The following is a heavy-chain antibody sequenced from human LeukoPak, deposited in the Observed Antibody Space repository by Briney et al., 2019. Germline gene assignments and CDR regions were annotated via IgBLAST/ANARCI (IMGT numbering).Heavy chain of an antibody. D-gene: IGHD1-26*01. CDR3: VLLRATVADY. Sequence: GGSLRLSCAASGFTFSDYYMSWVRQAPGKGLEWVSYISSSGSSIYYADSVKGRFTISRDKAKNSLYLQMNCLRAEDTAVYYCVLLRATVADYWGQGTLGTVSP. V-gene: IGHV3-11*01. CDR1: GFTFSDYY. CDR2: ISSSGSSI. J-gene: IGHJ4*02.